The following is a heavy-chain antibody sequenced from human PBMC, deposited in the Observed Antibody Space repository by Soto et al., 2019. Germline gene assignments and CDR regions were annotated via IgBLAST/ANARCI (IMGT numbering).Heavy chain of an antibody. V-gene: IGHV3-21*01. D-gene: IGHD4-17*01. CDR1: GFTFSSYS. CDR3: ARGFYGDYDYWYFDL. J-gene: IGHJ2*01. Sequence: ESGGGLVKPGGSLRLSCAASGFTFSSYSMNWVRQAPGKGLEWVSSISSSSSYIYYADSVKGRFTISRDNAKNSLYLQMNSLRAEDTAVYYCARGFYGDYDYWYFDLWGRGTLVTVSS. CDR2: ISSSSSYI.